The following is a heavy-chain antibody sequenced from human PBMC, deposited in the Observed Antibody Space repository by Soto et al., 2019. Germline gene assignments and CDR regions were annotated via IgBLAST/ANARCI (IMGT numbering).Heavy chain of an antibody. CDR3: ATRPPMLHYDFWSGYYTLDY. V-gene: IGHV3-30*03. CDR2: ISYDGSNK. Sequence: GGSLRLSGAASGFTFSSYGMHCVRQAPGKGLEWVAVISYDGSNKYYADSVKGRFTISRDNSKNTLYLQMNSLRAEDTAVYYCATRPPMLHYDFWSGYYTLDYWGQGTLVTVSS. CDR1: GFTFSSYG. D-gene: IGHD3-3*01. J-gene: IGHJ4*02.